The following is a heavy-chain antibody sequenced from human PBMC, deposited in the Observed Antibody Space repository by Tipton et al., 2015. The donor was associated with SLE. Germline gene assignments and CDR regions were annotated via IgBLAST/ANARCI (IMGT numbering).Heavy chain of an antibody. CDR3: AKVGGSGYDRPYYYAMDV. V-gene: IGHV3-30*18. J-gene: IGHJ6*02. CDR1: GFTFSSYG. CDR2: IWYGGNKK. D-gene: IGHD5-12*01. Sequence: SLRLSCAASGFTFSSYGMHWVRQAPGKGLEWVAVIWYGGNKKYYADAVKGRFTISRDNSKNTLYLQMNSLRTGDTAVYYCAKVGGSGYDRPYYYAMDVWGQGTTVTVSS.